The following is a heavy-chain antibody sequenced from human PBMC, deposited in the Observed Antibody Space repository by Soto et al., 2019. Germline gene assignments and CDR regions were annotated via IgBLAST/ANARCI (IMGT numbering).Heavy chain of an antibody. V-gene: IGHV4-39*01. CDR1: GGSISSSSYY. D-gene: IGHD1-20*01. J-gene: IGHJ4*02. Sequence: SETLSLTCTVSGGSISSSSYYWGWILQPPGKGLEWIGRIYYSGSTYYNPSLKSRVTISVDTSKNKLSLKLSAVTAADTAVYYCERLSNNHLHSFDYWGQGTLVTVSS. CDR3: ERLSNNHLHSFDY. CDR2: IYYSGST.